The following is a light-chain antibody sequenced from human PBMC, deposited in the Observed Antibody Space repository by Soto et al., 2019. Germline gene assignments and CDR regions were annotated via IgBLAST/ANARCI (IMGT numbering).Light chain of an antibody. CDR3: SSYISSSSVI. V-gene: IGLV2-14*01. CDR2: EVS. Sequence: QSALTQPASVSGSPGQSITISCTGTSSDVGGYNYVSWYQQHPGKAPKLMIYEVSNRPSGVSNRFSGSKSGNTASLTISGLKAEDEADYYCSSYISSSSVIFGGGTKLTVL. J-gene: IGLJ2*01. CDR1: SSDVGGYNY.